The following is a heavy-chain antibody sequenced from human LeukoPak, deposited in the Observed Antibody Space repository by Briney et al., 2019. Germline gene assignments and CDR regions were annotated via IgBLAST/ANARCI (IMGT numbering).Heavy chain of an antibody. J-gene: IGHJ3*02. CDR3: ARVNRAFDI. Sequence: ASVKVSCKASGGTFSSYAISWVRQAPGQGLEWMGGIIPIFGTANYAQKFQGRVTITTDESTSTAYVELNSLRAEDTAVYYCARVNRAFDIWGQGTMVTVSS. CDR2: IIPIFGTA. V-gene: IGHV1-69*05. CDR1: GGTFSSYA.